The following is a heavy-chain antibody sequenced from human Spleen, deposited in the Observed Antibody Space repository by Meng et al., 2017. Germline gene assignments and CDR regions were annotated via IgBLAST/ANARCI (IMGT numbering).Heavy chain of an antibody. J-gene: IGHJ4*02. V-gene: IGHV3-48*03. CDR2: VSGGGYTI. Sequence: GESLKISCAASGFTFSRYEMNWVRQAPGKGLEWVSYVSGGGYTIYYGDSVKGRFTISRDNAKNTLYLQLNSLRGEDTAVYYCARDVAGRGGYWGQGTLVTVSS. D-gene: IGHD2-15*01. CDR1: GFTFSRYE. CDR3: ARDVAGRGGY.